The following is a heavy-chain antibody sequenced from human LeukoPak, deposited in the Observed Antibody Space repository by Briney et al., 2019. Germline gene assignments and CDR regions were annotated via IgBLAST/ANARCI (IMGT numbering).Heavy chain of an antibody. CDR1: GGSISSSTYY. J-gene: IGHJ3*02. CDR2: FYYSGST. V-gene: IGHV4-39*07. CDR3: ARASSHDAFDI. Sequence: PSETLSLTCTVSGGSISSSTYYWGRIRQPPGKGLEWIGSFYYSGSTNYNPSLKSRVTISVDTSKNQFSLKLSSVTAADTAVYYCARASSHDAFDIWGQGTMVTVSS.